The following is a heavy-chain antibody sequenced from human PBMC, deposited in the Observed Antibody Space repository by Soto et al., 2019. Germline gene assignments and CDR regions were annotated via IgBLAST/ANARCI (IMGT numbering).Heavy chain of an antibody. CDR1: GYTFTGYY. Sequence: APVKVSCKASGYTFTGYYMHWVQQAPGQGLEWMGWINPNSGGTNYAQKFQGRVTMTRDTSISTAYMELSRLRSDDTAVYYCARTQVATMHATYYYYGMDDWGQGTTVTVSS. CDR3: ARTQVATMHATYYYYGMDD. CDR2: INPNSGGT. D-gene: IGHD5-12*01. V-gene: IGHV1-2*02. J-gene: IGHJ6*02.